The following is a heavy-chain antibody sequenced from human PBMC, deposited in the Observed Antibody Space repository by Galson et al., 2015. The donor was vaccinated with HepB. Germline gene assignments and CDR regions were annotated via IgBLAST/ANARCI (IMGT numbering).Heavy chain of an antibody. J-gene: IGHJ5*01. V-gene: IGHV3-23*01. CDR3: AKGYGLFDS. CDR2: ITGKGDST. D-gene: IGHD5-18*01. Sequence: SLRLSCAASGFAFDGLAMSWVRQAPGRGLEWISGITGKGDSTFYADSVKGRFTVSKDNSNNMLYLQMNSLRAEDAGLYFCAKGYGLFDSWGQGILVTVSS. CDR1: GFAFDGLA.